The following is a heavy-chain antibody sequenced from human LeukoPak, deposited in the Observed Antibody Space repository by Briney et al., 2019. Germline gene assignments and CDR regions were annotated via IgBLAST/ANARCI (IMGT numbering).Heavy chain of an antibody. CDR3: ARHVVSFNWFDP. CDR1: GVSISTYS. D-gene: IGHD2-2*01. V-gene: IGHV4-59*08. CDR2: MFYTGTT. Sequence: NPSETLSLTCSVSGVSISTYSWSWIRQPPGKGLEWIGYMFYTGTTNYNPSLTSRVTISVDTSKNQFSLKLGSVTAADTAVYYCARHVVSFNWFDPWGQGTPVTVSP. J-gene: IGHJ5*02.